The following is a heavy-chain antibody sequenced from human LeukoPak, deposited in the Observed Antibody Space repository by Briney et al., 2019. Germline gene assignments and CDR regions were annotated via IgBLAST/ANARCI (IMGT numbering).Heavy chain of an antibody. Sequence: PSQTLSLTCTVSGGSISSGGYYWSWIRQHPGKGLEWIGYIYYSGSTYYNPSLKSRATISVDTSKNQFSLKLSSVTAADTAVYYCARAPGWLQSNWFDPWGQGTLVTVSS. J-gene: IGHJ5*02. V-gene: IGHV4-31*03. CDR2: IYYSGST. CDR1: GGSISSGGYY. D-gene: IGHD5-24*01. CDR3: ARAPGWLQSNWFDP.